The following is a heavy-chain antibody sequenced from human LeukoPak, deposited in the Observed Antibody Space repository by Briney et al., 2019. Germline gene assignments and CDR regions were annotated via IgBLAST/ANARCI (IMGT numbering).Heavy chain of an antibody. J-gene: IGHJ4*02. Sequence: PGGSLRLSCAASGFTFSSYGMHWVRQAPGKGLEWVAFIRYDGSNKHYADSVKGRFTISRDNSKSTLYLQMNNLRAEDTALYYCAKERGHSKPFDYWGQGTLVTVSS. D-gene: IGHD4-23*01. CDR3: AKERGHSKPFDY. CDR1: GFTFSSYG. V-gene: IGHV3-30*02. CDR2: IRYDGSNK.